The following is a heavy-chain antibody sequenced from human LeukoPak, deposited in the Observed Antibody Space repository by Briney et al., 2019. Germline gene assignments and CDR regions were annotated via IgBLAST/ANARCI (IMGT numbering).Heavy chain of an antibody. CDR3: AREKELGVMDG. CDR2: IYYGGST. V-gene: IGHV4-59*01. D-gene: IGHD1-7*01. Sequence: SETLSLTCTVSGGSISSYYWSWIRQPPGKGLEWIGCIYYGGSTNYNPSLKSRVTISVDTCKIQFSLKLSSVTAADTAVYYCAREKELGVMDGWGKGTTVTVSS. CDR1: GGSISSYY. J-gene: IGHJ6*04.